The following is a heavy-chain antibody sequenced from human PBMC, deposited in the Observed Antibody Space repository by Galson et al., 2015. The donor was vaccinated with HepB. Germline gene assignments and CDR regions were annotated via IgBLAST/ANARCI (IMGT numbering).Heavy chain of an antibody. CDR2: VYYGGTT. J-gene: IGHJ3*02. CDR3: ARPLVLNGRFYPGVGPFHI. CDR1: GDSISTSLYY. Sequence: LSLTCAVSGDSISTSLYYWGWIRQGPGKDLEWIGSVYYGGTTYYSPSFQSRVAMSVDTSKNQLSLTLTSVTAADTAVYYCARPLVLNGRFYPGVGPFHIWGQGTMVTVS. D-gene: IGHD1-26*01. V-gene: IGHV4-39*01.